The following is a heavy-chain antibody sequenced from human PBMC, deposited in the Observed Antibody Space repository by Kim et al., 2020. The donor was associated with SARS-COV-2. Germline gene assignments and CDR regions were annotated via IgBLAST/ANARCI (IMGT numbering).Heavy chain of an antibody. Sequence: SQTLSLTCAISGDSVSSNSAAWNWIRQSPSRGLEWLGRTYYRSKWYNDYAVSVKSRITINPDTSKNQFSLQLNSVTPEDTAVYYCARDREYSGYSNYYYGMDVWGQGTTVTVSS. V-gene: IGHV6-1*01. CDR3: ARDREYSGYSNYYYGMDV. J-gene: IGHJ6*02. CDR2: TYYRSKWYN. D-gene: IGHD5-12*01. CDR1: GDSVSSNSAA.